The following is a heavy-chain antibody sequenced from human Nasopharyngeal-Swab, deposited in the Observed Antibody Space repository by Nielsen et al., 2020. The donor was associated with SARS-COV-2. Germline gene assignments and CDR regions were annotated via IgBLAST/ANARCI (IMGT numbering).Heavy chain of an antibody. Sequence: WIRQPPGKGLEWVANIKQDGSEKYYVDSVKGRLTISRDNAKNSLYLRMNSLRAEDTAVYYCARAGDSSGYYFYYYYGMDVWGQGTTVTVSS. J-gene: IGHJ6*02. CDR2: IKQDGSEK. CDR3: ARAGDSSGYYFYYYYGMDV. D-gene: IGHD3-22*01. V-gene: IGHV3-7*01.